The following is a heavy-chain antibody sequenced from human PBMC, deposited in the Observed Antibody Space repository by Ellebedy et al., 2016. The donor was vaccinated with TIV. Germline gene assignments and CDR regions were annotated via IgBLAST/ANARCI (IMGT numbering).Heavy chain of an antibody. CDR1: GFTFSSYA. CDR3: ARGGVVYSYAAADY. V-gene: IGHV3-23*01. J-gene: IGHJ4*02. CDR2: ISGSGGST. Sequence: GESLKISCAASGFTFSSYAMSWVRQAPGKGLEWVSAISGSGGSTYYADSVKGRFTISRDNSKNTMYLQMNSLRPEDTSVYYCARGGVVYSYAAADYWGQGTLVTVSS. D-gene: IGHD5-18*01.